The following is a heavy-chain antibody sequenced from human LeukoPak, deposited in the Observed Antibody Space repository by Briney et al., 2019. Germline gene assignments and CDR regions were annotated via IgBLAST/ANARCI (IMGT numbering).Heavy chain of an antibody. CDR1: GGSFSGYY. CDR2: INHSGST. J-gene: IGHJ5*02. CDR3: ARGGYNSRRDNWFDP. V-gene: IGHV4-34*01. D-gene: IGHD5-12*01. Sequence: SETLSLTCAVYGGSFSGYYWSWIRQPPGKGLEWIGEINHSGSTNYDPSLKSRVTISVNTSKNQFSLKLSSVTAADTAVYYCARGGYNSRRDNWFDPWGQGTLVTVSS.